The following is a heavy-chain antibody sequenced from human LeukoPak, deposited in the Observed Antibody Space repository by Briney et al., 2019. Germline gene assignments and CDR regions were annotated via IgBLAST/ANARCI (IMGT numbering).Heavy chain of an antibody. CDR2: INPSGGGT. CDR1: GYTFTSYN. CDR3: ARDGIVGATYY. D-gene: IGHD1-26*01. Sequence: ASVTVSCKASGYTFTSYNMHWVRQAPGQGLEWMGIINPSGGGTSYAQKFQGRVTMTRDTSTSTVYMELSSLRSEDTAVYYCARDGIVGATYYWGQGTLVTVSS. V-gene: IGHV1-46*01. J-gene: IGHJ4*02.